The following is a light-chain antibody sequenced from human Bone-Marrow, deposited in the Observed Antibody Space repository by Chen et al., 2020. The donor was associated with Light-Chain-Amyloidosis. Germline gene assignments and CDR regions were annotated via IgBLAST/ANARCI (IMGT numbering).Light chain of an antibody. Sequence: QSALTQPPSASGSPGQSVTISCTGARSDFGPFNYVSWYQQHPGKAPTLIMFDVNRRPSGVPGRFSGSKSGNTASLTVSGLQPDDEADYYCSSFAVSKIVLFGGGTKLTVL. J-gene: IGLJ3*02. V-gene: IGLV2-8*01. CDR1: RSDFGPFNY. CDR2: DVN. CDR3: SSFAVSKIVL.